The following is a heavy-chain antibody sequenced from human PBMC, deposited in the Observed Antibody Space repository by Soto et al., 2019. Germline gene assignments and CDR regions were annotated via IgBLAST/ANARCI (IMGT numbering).Heavy chain of an antibody. CDR1: GGSISSYY. V-gene: IGHV4-59*01. CDR3: ARGGDYYDSSGYYYYGMDV. Sequence: SETLSLTCTVSGGSISSYYWSWIRQPPGKGLEWIGYIYYSGSTNYNPSLKSRVTISVDTSKNQFSLKLSSVTAADTAVYYCARGGDYYDSSGYYYYGMDVWGQETTVTVSS. J-gene: IGHJ6*02. CDR2: IYYSGST. D-gene: IGHD3-22*01.